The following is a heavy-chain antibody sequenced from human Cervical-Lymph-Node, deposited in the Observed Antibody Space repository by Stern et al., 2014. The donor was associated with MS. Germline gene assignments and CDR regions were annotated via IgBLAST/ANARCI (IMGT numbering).Heavy chain of an antibody. J-gene: IGHJ4*02. CDR1: GGSVSSDAYY. Sequence: QLQLQESGPGLVKPSETLTLTCTVSGGSVSSDAYYLSWLRQPPGKGLEWIDYIYYSGSTSYNPSLKSRVTMSVDAAKNQFSLRLSSVTAADTAMYYCARQVRDWGQGTLVTVSS. V-gene: IGHV4-61*08. CDR2: IYYSGST. CDR3: ARQVRD.